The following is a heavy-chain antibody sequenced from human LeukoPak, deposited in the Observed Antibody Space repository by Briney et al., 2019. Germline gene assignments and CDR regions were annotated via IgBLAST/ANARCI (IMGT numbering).Heavy chain of an antibody. CDR3: ASGYSSGWYRFDY. V-gene: IGHV1-69*13. J-gene: IGHJ4*02. CDR2: IIPIFGTA. CDR1: GGTFSSYA. Sequence: GASVKVSCKASGGTFSSYAISWVRQAPGQGLEWMGGIIPIFGTANYAQKFQGRVTITADESTSTAYMELSSLRSEDTAVYYCASGYSSGWYRFDYWGQGTLVTVSS. D-gene: IGHD6-19*01.